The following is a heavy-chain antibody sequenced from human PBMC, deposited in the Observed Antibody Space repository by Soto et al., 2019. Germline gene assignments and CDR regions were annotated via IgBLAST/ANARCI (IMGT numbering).Heavy chain of an antibody. J-gene: IGHJ6*02. CDR3: ATHDYGGEYYYYYGMDV. Sequence: PGESLKISCKGSGYSFTNWWIGWVRQMPGKGLEWMGIIYPGDSDTRYSPSFRGQVTISADKSVTTAYLQWNSLKASDTALYYCATHDYGGEYYYYYGMDVWGQGTTVTVSS. V-gene: IGHV5-51*01. CDR1: GYSFTNWW. D-gene: IGHD4-17*01. CDR2: IYPGDSDT.